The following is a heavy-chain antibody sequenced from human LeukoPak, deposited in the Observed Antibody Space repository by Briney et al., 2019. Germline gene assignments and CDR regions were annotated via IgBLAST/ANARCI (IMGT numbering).Heavy chain of an antibody. CDR1: GFTFSSYS. D-gene: IGHD5-18*01. J-gene: IGHJ4*02. Sequence: GGSLRLSCAASGFTFSSYSMYWVRQAPGKGLEWVSYISSSSSTIYYADSVKGRFTISRDNAKNSLYLQMNSLRAEDTAVYYCARDPGYSYGYVGFDYWGQGTLVTVSS. V-gene: IGHV3-48*01. CDR3: ARDPGYSYGYVGFDY. CDR2: ISSSSSTI.